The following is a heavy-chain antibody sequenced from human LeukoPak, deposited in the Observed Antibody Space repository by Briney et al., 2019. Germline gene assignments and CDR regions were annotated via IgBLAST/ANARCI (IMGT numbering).Heavy chain of an antibody. CDR2: ISSTSTYI. Sequence: PGGSLRLSCAASGFTFSSYSMNWVRQAPGKGLEWVSSISSTSTYIHYADSVKGRFTISRDTSKNSLYLQMNSLRAEDTAVYYCAREGDGLDVWGQGTTVTVSS. CDR3: AREGDGLDV. V-gene: IGHV3-21*01. J-gene: IGHJ6*02. D-gene: IGHD3-16*01. CDR1: GFTFSSYS.